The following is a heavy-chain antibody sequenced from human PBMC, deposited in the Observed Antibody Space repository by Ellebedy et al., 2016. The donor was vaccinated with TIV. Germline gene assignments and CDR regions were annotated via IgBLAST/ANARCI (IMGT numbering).Heavy chain of an antibody. CDR1: GGRLSSYP. Sequence: AASVKVSCKASGGRLSSYPISWLRQAPGQGLEWMGRIIPMFGTANSTQKFQGRVTITVAEAATTAYMELSGLRSEDTAVYYCARGAYGSGGDYIPGPRLGAFDIWGQGTMVIVSS. D-gene: IGHD3-10*01. V-gene: IGHV1-69*13. CDR2: IIPMFGTA. CDR3: ARGAYGSGGDYIPGPRLGAFDI. J-gene: IGHJ3*02.